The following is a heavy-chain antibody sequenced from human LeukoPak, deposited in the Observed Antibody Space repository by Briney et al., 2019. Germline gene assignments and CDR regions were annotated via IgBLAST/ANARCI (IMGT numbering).Heavy chain of an antibody. CDR1: GFTFSSYW. CDR2: INSDGSST. Sequence: GGSLRLSCAASGFTFSSYWMHWVRQAPGKGLVWVSRINSDGSSTSYADSVKGRFTISRDNAKNTLYLQMNSLRAEDTAVYYCARDEEYYYDSSGYSHWGQGTLVTVSS. CDR3: ARDEEYYYDSSGYSH. J-gene: IGHJ1*01. V-gene: IGHV3-74*01. D-gene: IGHD3-22*01.